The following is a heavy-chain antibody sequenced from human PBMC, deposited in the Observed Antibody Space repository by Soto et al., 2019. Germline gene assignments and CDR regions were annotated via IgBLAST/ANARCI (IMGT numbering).Heavy chain of an antibody. V-gene: IGHV4-61*08. CDR2: VVYSGSA. J-gene: IGHJ3*02. D-gene: IGHD5-12*01. CDR3: ARDLGGSSGYDGLYI. CDR1: GGSISRGDYY. Sequence: QVQLQESGPGLVKPSETLSLICTVSGGSISRGDYYWSWIRQPPGKGLEWVGDVVYSGSARYTPSRTSRVTISQDTSKNQFSLKVTSVTPADTAVYYCARDLGGSSGYDGLYISGQVKMVTVSS.